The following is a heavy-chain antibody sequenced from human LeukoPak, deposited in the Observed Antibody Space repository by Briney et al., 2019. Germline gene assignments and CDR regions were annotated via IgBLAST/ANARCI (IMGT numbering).Heavy chain of an antibody. CDR1: GFTFGDYA. J-gene: IGHJ4*02. V-gene: IGHV4-34*01. Sequence: PGGSLRLSCTTSGFTFGDYALSWIRQPPGKGLEWIGEINHSGSTNYNPSLKSRVTISVDTSKNQFSLKLSSVTAADTAVYYCARLKPLYSSGWYNWGYYFDYWGQGTLVTVSS. CDR3: ARLKPLYSSGWYNWGYYFDY. CDR2: INHSGST. D-gene: IGHD6-19*01.